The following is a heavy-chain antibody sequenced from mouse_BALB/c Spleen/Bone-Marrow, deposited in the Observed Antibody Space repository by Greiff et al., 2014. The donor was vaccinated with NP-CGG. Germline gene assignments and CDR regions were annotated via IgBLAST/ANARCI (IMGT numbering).Heavy chain of an antibody. Sequence: VQLQQSGAELVRPVALVKLSCKASGFNIKDYYMHWVKQRPEQGLEWIGWIDPENGNTIYDPKFQGKASITADTSSNTAYLQLSSLTSEDTAVYYCASGYYGSSPYWYFDVWGAGTTVTVSS. CDR3: ASGYYGSSPYWYFDV. CDR1: GFNIKDYY. V-gene: IGHV14-1*02. CDR2: IDPENGNT. J-gene: IGHJ1*01. D-gene: IGHD1-1*01.